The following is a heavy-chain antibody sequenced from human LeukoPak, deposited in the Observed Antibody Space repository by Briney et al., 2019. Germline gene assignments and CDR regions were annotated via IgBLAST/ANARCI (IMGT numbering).Heavy chain of an antibody. CDR3: ARYCSGDTCQHYYYYGLDV. CDR1: GFRFSDYW. Sequence: GGSLRLSCAVSGFRFSDYWMSWVRQAPGKGLEWVANINEDAGEKDYVDSVRVRFAISRDNAKNSLFLQMNSLRAEDTAVYYCARYCSGDTCQHYYYYGLDVWGPGATVTVSS. D-gene: IGHD2-15*01. J-gene: IGHJ6*02. V-gene: IGHV3-7*01. CDR2: INEDAGEK.